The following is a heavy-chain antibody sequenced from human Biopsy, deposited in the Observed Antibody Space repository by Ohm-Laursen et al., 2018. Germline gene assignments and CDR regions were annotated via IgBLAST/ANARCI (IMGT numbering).Heavy chain of an antibody. CDR1: GGFISTYY. CDR3: ARDLPYYENSGYGAFDM. CDR2: IYNTGST. Sequence: TLSPTCPVSGGFISTYYWNWIRQPAGKALEWIGRIYNTGSTNYNPSLQSRVTMSVDTSKNQFSLKMSSVTAADTAVYYCARDLPYYENSGYGAFDMWGQGTMVTVSS. D-gene: IGHD3-22*01. J-gene: IGHJ3*02. V-gene: IGHV4-4*07.